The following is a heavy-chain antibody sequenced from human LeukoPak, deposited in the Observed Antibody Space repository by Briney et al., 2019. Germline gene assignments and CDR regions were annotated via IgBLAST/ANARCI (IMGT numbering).Heavy chain of an antibody. J-gene: IGHJ4*02. Sequence: SQTLSLTCTASGGSIRSTSYYWVWVRQPPGKGLEWLGTIYYTADTYYNPSRKRPITMSVDQSENQFSLKLDSAAAAAPACFFRARRVSTNIYYFHYWGQGTLVSVSS. CDR2: IYYTADT. V-gene: IGHV4-39*01. CDR1: GGSIRSTSYY. D-gene: IGHD5/OR15-5a*01. CDR3: ARRVSTNIYYFHY.